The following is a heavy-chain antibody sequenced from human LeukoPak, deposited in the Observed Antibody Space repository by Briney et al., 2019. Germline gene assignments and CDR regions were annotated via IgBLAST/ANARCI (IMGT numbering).Heavy chain of an antibody. J-gene: IGHJ4*02. V-gene: IGHV3-74*01. D-gene: IGHD6-13*01. Sequence: QPGGSLRLSCAASGFSFSGHWMHGARQLPGKGWGWVSRISPTGSTTSYADSLKGRFTGSRDNAKNTLYLQVNNLRAEDTAVYYCARGPSSNWSGLDFWGQGTLLTVSS. CDR3: ARGPSSNWSGLDF. CDR1: GFSFSGHW. CDR2: ISPTGSTT.